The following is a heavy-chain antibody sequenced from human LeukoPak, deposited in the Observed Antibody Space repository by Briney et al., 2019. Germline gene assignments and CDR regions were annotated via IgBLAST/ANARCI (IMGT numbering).Heavy chain of an antibody. CDR2: IYYSGST. V-gene: IGHV4-59*01. CDR1: GGSISSYY. D-gene: IGHD4-11*01. J-gene: IGHJ5*02. CDR3: ARTHFNYAFDP. Sequence: SETLSLTCTVSGGSISSYYWSWIRQPPGKGLEWIGYIYYSGSTNYNPSLKSRVTISVDTSKNQFSLKLSSVTAADTAVYYCARTHFNYAFDPWGQGTPGHRLL.